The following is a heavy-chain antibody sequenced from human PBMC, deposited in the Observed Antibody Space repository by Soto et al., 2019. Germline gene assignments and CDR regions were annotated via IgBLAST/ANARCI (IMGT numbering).Heavy chain of an antibody. CDR2: INPNSGGT. D-gene: IGHD3-16*01. CDR1: GYTFTGYY. Sequence: ASVKVSCKASGYTFTGYYMHWLRQAPGQGLEWMGWINPNSGGTNYAQKFQGRVTMTRDTSISTAYMELSRLRSDDTAVYYCARAPMGEPGYYFDYWGQGTLVTVSS. J-gene: IGHJ4*02. V-gene: IGHV1-2*02. CDR3: ARAPMGEPGYYFDY.